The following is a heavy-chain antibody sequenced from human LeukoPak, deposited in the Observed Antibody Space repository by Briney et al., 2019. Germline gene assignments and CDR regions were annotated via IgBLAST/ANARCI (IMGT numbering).Heavy chain of an antibody. Sequence: SETLSLTCAVYGGSFSGYYWSWIRRPPGKGLEWIGEINHSGSTNYNPSLKSRVTISVDTSKNQFSLKLSSVTAADTAVYYCARGNTMIVVVLDYWGQGTLATVSS. CDR3: ARGNTMIVVVLDY. CDR1: GGSFSGYY. J-gene: IGHJ4*02. D-gene: IGHD3-22*01. V-gene: IGHV4-34*01. CDR2: INHSGST.